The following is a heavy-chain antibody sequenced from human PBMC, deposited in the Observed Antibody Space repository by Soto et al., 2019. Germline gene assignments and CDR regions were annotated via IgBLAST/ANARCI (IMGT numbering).Heavy chain of an antibody. V-gene: IGHV4-34*01. Sequence: QVHLQQWGAGLLKPSETLCLTCSVYGWSFSGYYWSWIRQPPGKGLGWIGEINHSGRTNYNPSLKCRVTISGDTSNNQFSLKLGSVTAADTAVYYCARRYYDFWSGYYRKAFDYWGQGTLVTVSS. CDR1: GWSFSGYY. CDR3: ARRYYDFWSGYYRKAFDY. J-gene: IGHJ4*02. CDR2: INHSGRT. D-gene: IGHD3-3*01.